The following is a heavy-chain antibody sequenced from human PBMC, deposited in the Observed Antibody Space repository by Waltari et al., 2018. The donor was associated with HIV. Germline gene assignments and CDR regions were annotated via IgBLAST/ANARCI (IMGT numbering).Heavy chain of an antibody. J-gene: IGHJ6*02. CDR3: ARGDQWGIFLDSYYGLDV. D-gene: IGHD1-26*01. CDR1: TFCFSRYW. V-gene: IGHV3-7*01. Sequence: EALLVESGGGVVKTGGSLSLSCEASTFCFSRYWMIWVRQATGKGLEGEAKIKPSGKKKNFAESARGRLAVTSNDGEYSVFLEMNRLSVQDTAVYFCARGDQWGIFLDSYYGLDVWGRGTTVIVSS. CDR2: IKPSGKKK.